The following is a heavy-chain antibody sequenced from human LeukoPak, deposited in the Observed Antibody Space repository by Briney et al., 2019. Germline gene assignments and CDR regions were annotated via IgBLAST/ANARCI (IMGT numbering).Heavy chain of an antibody. CDR2: IYYSGST. CDR1: GGSISSSSYY. Sequence: SETLSLTCTVSGGSISSSSYYWGWIRQPPGKGLEWIGSIYYSGSTYYNPSLKSRVTISVDTSTNQFSLKLSSVTAADTAVYYCARQLGYCSSTRCYADKVDYWGQGTLVTVSS. V-gene: IGHV4-39*01. CDR3: ARQLGYCSSTRCYADKVDY. D-gene: IGHD2-2*01. J-gene: IGHJ4*02.